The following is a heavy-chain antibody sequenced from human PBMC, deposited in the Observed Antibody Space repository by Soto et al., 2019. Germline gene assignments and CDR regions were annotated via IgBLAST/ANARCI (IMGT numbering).Heavy chain of an antibody. J-gene: IGHJ4*02. Sequence: SETLSLTCAVYGGSFSGYYWSWIRQPPGKGLEWIGEINHSGSTNYNPSLKSRVTISVDTSKNQFSLKLSSVTAADTAVYYCASVKVRGVIDYWGQGTLVTVSS. V-gene: IGHV4-34*01. CDR3: ASVKVRGVIDY. CDR2: INHSGST. CDR1: GGSFSGYY. D-gene: IGHD3-10*01.